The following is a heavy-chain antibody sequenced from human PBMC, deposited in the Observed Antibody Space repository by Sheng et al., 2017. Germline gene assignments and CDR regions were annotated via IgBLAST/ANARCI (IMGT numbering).Heavy chain of an antibody. CDR3: AREAYCTGGVCPLP. Sequence: QVQLVQSGGEVKRPGASVKVSCKASGYTFTSYGISWVRQAPGQGLEWMGWISASNGNTNYVEKFQGRVTMTTDTSTSTAYMELRSLRSDDTAVYYCAREAYCTGGVCPLPWGQGTLVTVSS. V-gene: IGHV1-18*01. CDR1: GYTFTSYG. J-gene: IGHJ5*02. D-gene: IGHD2-8*02. CDR2: ISASNGNT.